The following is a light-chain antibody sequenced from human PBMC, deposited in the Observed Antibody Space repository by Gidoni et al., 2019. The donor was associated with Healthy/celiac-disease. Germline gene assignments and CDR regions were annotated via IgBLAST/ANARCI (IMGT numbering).Light chain of an antibody. CDR1: QSISSY. Sequence: PSSLSASVGDRVTITCRASQSISSYLNWYQQKPGKAPKLLIYAASSLQSGVPSRFSGSGSGTDFTLTISSLQPEDFATYYCQQSYSTLWTFGQGTKVEIK. CDR3: QQSYSTLWT. J-gene: IGKJ1*01. CDR2: AAS. V-gene: IGKV1-39*01.